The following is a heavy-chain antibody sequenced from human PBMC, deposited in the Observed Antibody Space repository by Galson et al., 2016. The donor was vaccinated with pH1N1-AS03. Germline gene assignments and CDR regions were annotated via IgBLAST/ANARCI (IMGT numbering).Heavy chain of an antibody. D-gene: IGHD4-23*01. CDR2: IYSGGST. V-gene: IGHV3-66*02. Sequence: SLRLSCAVSGFTVSGKYMSWVRQAPEKGLEWVSSIYSGGSTYYTDSVKGRFTISRDDSKATLFLQMSSLRPEDTAVYYCASVTSAWPTVGAFGIWGQGTVVTVSS. CDR1: GFTVSGKY. CDR3: ASVTSAWPTVGAFGI. J-gene: IGHJ3*02.